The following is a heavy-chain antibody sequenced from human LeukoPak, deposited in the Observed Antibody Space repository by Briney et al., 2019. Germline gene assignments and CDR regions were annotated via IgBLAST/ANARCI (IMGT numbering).Heavy chain of an antibody. J-gene: IGHJ4*02. CDR2: IYYSGST. Sequence: ASETLSLTCTVSGGSTSSSSYYWGWIRQPPGKGLEWIGNIYYSGSTYYNPSLKSRVAISVDTSKNQFSLKLSSVTAADTAVYYCARHVEIAVAGPIDYWGQGTLVTVSS. V-gene: IGHV4-39*01. D-gene: IGHD6-19*01. CDR1: GGSTSSSSYY. CDR3: ARHVEIAVAGPIDY.